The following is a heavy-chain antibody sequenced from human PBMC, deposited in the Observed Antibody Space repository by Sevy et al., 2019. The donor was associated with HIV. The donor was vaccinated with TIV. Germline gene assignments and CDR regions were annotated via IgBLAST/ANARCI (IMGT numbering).Heavy chain of an antibody. CDR3: AGGRYASSGSCDAFDL. CDR2: IFGSGGGT. CDR1: GFTFSSNA. V-gene: IGHV3-23*01. D-gene: IGHD3-22*01. J-gene: IGHJ3*01. Sequence: GGSLRLSCAASGFTFSSNAMNWVRQAPGKGLEWVSTIFGSGGGTYYADSLKGRFTISRDNSKNTLYLQMNSLRAEGTAVYYCAGGRYASSGSCDAFDLWGQGTMVTVSS.